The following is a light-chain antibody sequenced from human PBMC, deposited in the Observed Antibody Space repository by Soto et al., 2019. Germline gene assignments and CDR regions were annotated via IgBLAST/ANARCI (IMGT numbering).Light chain of an antibody. CDR3: QQLSSYPLT. CDR1: QRISRF. CDR2: AAS. V-gene: IGKV1-9*01. Sequence: DIQLTQSPSFLSASVGDRVIFTCWASQRISRFLAWYQQKPGKAPNLLIHAASTLQSGGPSRFSGSGSGTEFTLTISSLQPEDFATYYCQQLSSYPLTFGGGTKVESK. J-gene: IGKJ4*01.